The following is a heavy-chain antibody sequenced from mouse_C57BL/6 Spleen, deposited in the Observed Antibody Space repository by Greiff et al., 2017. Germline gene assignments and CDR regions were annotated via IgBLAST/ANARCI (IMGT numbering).Heavy chain of an antibody. CDR1: GYTFTSYG. D-gene: IGHD1-1*01. J-gene: IGHJ1*03. CDR3: ARVPSYYGSSYRYWFFDV. Sequence: VQLQQSGAELARPGASVKLSCKASGYTFTSYGISWVKQRTGQGLEWIGEIYPRSGNTYYNEKFKGKATLTADKSSSTAYMELRSLTSEDSAVXCCARVPSYYGSSYRYWFFDVWGTGTTVTVSS. CDR2: IYPRSGNT. V-gene: IGHV1-81*01.